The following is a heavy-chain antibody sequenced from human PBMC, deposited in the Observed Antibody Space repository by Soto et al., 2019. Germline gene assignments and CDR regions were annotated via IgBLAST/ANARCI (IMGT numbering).Heavy chain of an antibody. CDR2: ISSSSSYI. Sequence: EVQLVESGGGLVKPGGSLRLSCAASGFTFSSYSMNWVRQAPGKGLEWVSSISSSSSYIYYADSVKGRFTISRDNAKNSRFRKRNSRAAEDTAVNNCAGDGIDYSRDSHYYGMALWGKGTTVTFPS. J-gene: IGHJ6*04. CDR3: AGDGIDYSRDSHYYGMAL. CDR1: GFTFSSYS. V-gene: IGHV3-21*06. D-gene: IGHD4-4*01.